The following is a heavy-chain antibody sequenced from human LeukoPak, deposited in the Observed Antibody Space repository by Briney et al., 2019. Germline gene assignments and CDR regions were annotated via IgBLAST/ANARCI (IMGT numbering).Heavy chain of an antibody. V-gene: IGHV3-21*01. J-gene: IGHJ5*02. CDR2: ISSGSSYI. CDR1: GFTFSSYT. CDR3: ARAYSSSCWT. D-gene: IGHD6-13*01. Sequence: GGSLRLSCAASGFTFSSYTMNWVRQAPGKGLEWVSYISSGSSYISYADSLKGRFTISRDNAKNSLYLQMNSLRAEDTAVYYCARAYSSSCWTWGQGTLVTVSS.